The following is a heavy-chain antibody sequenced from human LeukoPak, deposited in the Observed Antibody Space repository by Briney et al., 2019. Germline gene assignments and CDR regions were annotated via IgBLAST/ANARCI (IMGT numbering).Heavy chain of an antibody. Sequence: PSETLSLTCAVYGGSFSGYYWSWIRQPPGKGLEWIGEINHSGSTNYNPSLKSRVTISVDTSKNQFSLTLSSVTAADTAVYYCARGTERRYFDWLFRNWFDPWGQGTLVTVSS. CDR2: INHSGST. CDR3: ARGTERRYFDWLFRNWFDP. V-gene: IGHV4-34*01. CDR1: GGSFSGYY. J-gene: IGHJ5*02. D-gene: IGHD3-9*01.